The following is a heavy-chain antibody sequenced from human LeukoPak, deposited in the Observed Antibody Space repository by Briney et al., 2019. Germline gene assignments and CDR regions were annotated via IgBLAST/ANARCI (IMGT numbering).Heavy chain of an antibody. D-gene: IGHD6-19*01. Sequence: ASVKVSCKASGYTFTSYDITWVRQVTGQGLEWMGWMNPNSGNTDYAQKFQGRVTITRNTSISTAYMELSSLRSEDTAVYYCARRAVGNSYYYYMDVWGKGTTVTVSS. CDR2: MNPNSGNT. V-gene: IGHV1-8*01. J-gene: IGHJ6*03. CDR3: ARRAVGNSYYYYMDV. CDR1: GYTFTSYD.